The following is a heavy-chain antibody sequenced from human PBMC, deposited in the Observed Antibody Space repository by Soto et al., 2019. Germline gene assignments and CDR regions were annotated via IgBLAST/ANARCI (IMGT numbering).Heavy chain of an antibody. V-gene: IGHV3-66*02. CDR3: ASPGGDYFLNWFDP. Sequence: PGGSLGLSCAASGFTVSTSQMTWVRQAPGKGLEWVSVIFIGGTTQYADSVKGRFTISRDNSKNTLYLQMNSLRAEDTAVYYCASPGGDYFLNWFDPWGQGTLVTVSS. CDR2: IFIGGTT. CDR1: GFTVSTSQ. J-gene: IGHJ5*02. D-gene: IGHD2-21*02.